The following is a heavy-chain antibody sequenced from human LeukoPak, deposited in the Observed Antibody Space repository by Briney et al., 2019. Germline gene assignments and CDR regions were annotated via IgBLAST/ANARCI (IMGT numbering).Heavy chain of an antibody. CDR2: IDYTGST. V-gene: IGHV4-59*01. CDR3: ARHPSSGWTYYMDV. J-gene: IGHJ6*03. D-gene: IGHD6-19*01. CDR1: GGSIRSAI. Sequence: PSETLSLTCTVSGGSIRSAIWTWIRQPPGRDLEWIGYIDYTGSTNYRSSLSRRVIISIDTSKNQFSLTLSSVTAADTAVYYCARHPSSGWTYYMDVWGKGTTVTVSS.